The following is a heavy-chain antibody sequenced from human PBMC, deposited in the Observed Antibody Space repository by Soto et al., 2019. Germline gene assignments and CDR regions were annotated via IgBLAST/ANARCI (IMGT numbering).Heavy chain of an antibody. Sequence: GGPLRLFCAASGLTFRSYAMSWISQDPGKGLEWVSAISGSVGSTYYADSVKGRFTISRDNSKNTLYLQMNSLRAEDTAVYYCAKGGPDYGDYVNYWGQGTLVTVSS. CDR2: ISGSVGST. CDR3: AKGGPDYGDYVNY. D-gene: IGHD4-17*01. J-gene: IGHJ4*02. V-gene: IGHV3-23*01. CDR1: GLTFRSYA.